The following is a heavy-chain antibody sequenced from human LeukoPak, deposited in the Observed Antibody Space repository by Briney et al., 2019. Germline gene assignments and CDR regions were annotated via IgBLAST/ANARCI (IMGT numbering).Heavy chain of an antibody. V-gene: IGHV1-46*01. CDR3: ARSGPSGTYYSDSSAYYTDAFDI. CDR2: INPSGGST. Sequence: GASVKVSCKASGYTFTSYYMHWVRQAPGQGLEWMGIINPSGGSTSYAQKFQGRVTMTRDTSTSTVYMELSSLRSEDTAVYYCARSGPSGTYYSDSSAYYTDAFDIWGQGTMVTVSS. D-gene: IGHD3-22*01. CDR1: GYTFTSYY. J-gene: IGHJ3*02.